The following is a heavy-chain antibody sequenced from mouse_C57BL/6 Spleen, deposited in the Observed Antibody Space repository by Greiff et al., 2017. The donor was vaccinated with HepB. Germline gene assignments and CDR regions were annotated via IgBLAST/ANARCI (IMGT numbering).Heavy chain of an antibody. V-gene: IGHV5-9-1*02. CDR3: TREGYYGSKYFDV. CDR1: GFTFSSYA. CDR2: ISSGGDYI. Sequence: EVKLVESGEGLVKPGGSLKLSCAASGFTFSSYAMSWVRQTPEKRLEWVAYISSGGDYIYYADTVKGRFTISRDNARNTLYLQMSSLKSEDTAMYYCTREGYYGSKYFDVWGTGTTVTVSS. D-gene: IGHD1-1*01. J-gene: IGHJ1*03.